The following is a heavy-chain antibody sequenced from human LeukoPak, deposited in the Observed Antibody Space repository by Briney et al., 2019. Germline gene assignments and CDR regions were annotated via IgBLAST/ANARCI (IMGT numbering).Heavy chain of an antibody. V-gene: IGHV4-59*01. Sequence: SETLSLTCTVSGGSIISYYWSWIRQPPGKGLEWIGYIYYSGSTNYNPSLESRVTISVDTSKNQFSLKLSSVTAADTAVYYCASHKDCGDPYDYWGQGTLVTVSS. CDR2: IYYSGST. D-gene: IGHD4-17*01. CDR1: GGSIISYY. CDR3: ASHKDCGDPYDY. J-gene: IGHJ4*02.